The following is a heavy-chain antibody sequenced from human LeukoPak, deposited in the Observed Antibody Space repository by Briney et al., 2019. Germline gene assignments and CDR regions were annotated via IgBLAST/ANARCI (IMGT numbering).Heavy chain of an antibody. CDR3: AKGDGYNYDNWFDP. V-gene: IGHV3-30*04. Sequence: GGSLRLSCAASGFTFSSYAMHWVRQAPGKGLEWVAVISYDGSNKYYADSVTGRFTISSGNSKNTLYPQMNSLRGEDTAVYYCAKGDGYNYDNWFDPWGQGTLVTVSS. D-gene: IGHD5-24*01. CDR1: GFTFSSYA. CDR2: ISYDGSNK. J-gene: IGHJ5*02.